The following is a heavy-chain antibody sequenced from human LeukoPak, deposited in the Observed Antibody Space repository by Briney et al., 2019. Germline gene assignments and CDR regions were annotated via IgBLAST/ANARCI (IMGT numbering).Heavy chain of an antibody. Sequence: PGGSLRLSCAASGFTFSSYAMHWVRQAPGKGLEYVSAISSNGGSTYYANSVKGRLTISRDNSKNTLYLQMGSLRAEDMAVYYCARDTSSSGWYVGWFDPWGQGTLVTVSS. V-gene: IGHV3-64*01. CDR1: GFTFSSYA. CDR3: ARDTSSSGWYVGWFDP. D-gene: IGHD6-19*01. CDR2: ISSNGGST. J-gene: IGHJ5*02.